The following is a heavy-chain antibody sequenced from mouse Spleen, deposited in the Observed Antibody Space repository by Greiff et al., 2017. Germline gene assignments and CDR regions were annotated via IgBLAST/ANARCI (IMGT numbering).Heavy chain of an antibody. CDR3: ARNLGAARALYYAMDY. CDR1: GFSLTSYG. CDR2: IWSGGST. V-gene: IGHV2-4-1*01. D-gene: IGHD3-1*01. Sequence: VKLEESGPGLVQPSQSLSITCTVSGFSLTSYGVHWVRQSPGKGLEWLGVIWSGGSTDYNAAFISRLSISKDNSKSQVFFKMNSLQADDTAIYYCARNLGAARALYYAMDYWGQGTSVTVSS. J-gene: IGHJ4*01.